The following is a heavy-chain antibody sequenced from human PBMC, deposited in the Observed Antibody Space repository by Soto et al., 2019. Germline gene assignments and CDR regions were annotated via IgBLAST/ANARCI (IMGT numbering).Heavy chain of an antibody. CDR2: VSYGGNNK. CDR1: GFTLTSYL. J-gene: IGHJ4*02. Sequence: GGSLRLSCAASGFTLTSYLMHWVRQVPGKGLEWVGVVSYGGNNKYYADSVKGRFAISTDNSKNTVYLQMNSLRSDDTAVYYCARDSRSPYYGDYVFDYWGQGTLVTVSS. D-gene: IGHD4-17*01. V-gene: IGHV3-30*09. CDR3: ARDSRSPYYGDYVFDY.